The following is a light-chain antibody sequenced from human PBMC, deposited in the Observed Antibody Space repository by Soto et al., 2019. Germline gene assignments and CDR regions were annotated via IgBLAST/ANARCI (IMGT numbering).Light chain of an antibody. CDR1: SSNIGNNY. J-gene: IGLJ2*01. V-gene: IGLV1-51*01. CDR3: ATWDSSLGGEV. CDR2: DNN. Sequence: QSVLTQPPSVSAAPRQKVTIPCSCSSSNIGNNYVSWYQQLPGTAPKLLIYDNNKPPSGIPDRFSGSKSGTSATLGITGLQRGDEAHYHCATWDSSLGGEVFGGGTKVTVL.